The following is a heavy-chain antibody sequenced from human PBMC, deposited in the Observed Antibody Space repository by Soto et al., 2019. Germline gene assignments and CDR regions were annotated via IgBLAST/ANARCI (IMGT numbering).Heavy chain of an antibody. CDR2: INPNSGGT. Sequence: ASVKVSCKASGYTFTGYYMHWVRQAPGQGLEWMGWINPNSGGTNYAQKFQGRVAMTRDTSITTAYMELSRLRSDDTAVYYCARVPAARYYYYGMDVWGQGTTVTVSS. V-gene: IGHV1-2*02. D-gene: IGHD6-6*01. CDR3: ARVPAARYYYYGMDV. J-gene: IGHJ6*02. CDR1: GYTFTGYY.